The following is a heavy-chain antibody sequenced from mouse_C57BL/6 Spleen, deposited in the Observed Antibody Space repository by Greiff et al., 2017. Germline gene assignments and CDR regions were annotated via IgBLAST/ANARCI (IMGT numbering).Heavy chain of an antibody. J-gene: IGHJ3*01. CDR2: IHPNSGST. CDR3: ARSEGDGFAY. Sequence: QVHVKQPGAELVKPGASVKLSCKASGYTFTSYWMHWVKQRPGQGLEWIGMIHPNSGSTNYNEKFKSKATLTVDKSSSTAYMQLSSLTSEDSAVYYCARSEGDGFAYWGQGTLVTVSA. CDR1: GYTFTSYW. D-gene: IGHD3-3*01. V-gene: IGHV1-64*01.